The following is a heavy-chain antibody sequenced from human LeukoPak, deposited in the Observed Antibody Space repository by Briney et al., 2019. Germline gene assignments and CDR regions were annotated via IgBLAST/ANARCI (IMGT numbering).Heavy chain of an antibody. CDR2: ISSDGATT. CDR1: GFTVRTYW. CDR3: ARRGGYDFDY. J-gene: IGHJ4*02. V-gene: IGHV3-74*01. Sequence: GGSLRLSCAAPGFTVRTYWMHGVRQVPGKGLVRVSGISSDGATTHYADSVKGRFTISRDNSKNTLYLQMNSLSAEDTAVYYCARRGGYDFDYWGQGTLVTVSS. D-gene: IGHD5-24*01.